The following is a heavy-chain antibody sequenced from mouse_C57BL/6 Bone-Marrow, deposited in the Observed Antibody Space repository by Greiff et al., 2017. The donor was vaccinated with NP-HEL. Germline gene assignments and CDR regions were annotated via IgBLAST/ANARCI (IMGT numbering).Heavy chain of an antibody. Sequence: QVQLQQPGAELVKPGASVKMSCKASGYTFTSYWITLVTPRPGQGLEWFGDLYPGSGSTNYNEKFKSKATLTVDTSSSTAYMQLSSLTSEDSAVYYCARQLTGYYFDYGGQGTTLTVSS. J-gene: IGHJ2*01. CDR3: ARQLTGYYFDY. CDR2: LYPGSGST. CDR1: GYTFTSYW. D-gene: IGHD4-1*01. V-gene: IGHV1-55*01.